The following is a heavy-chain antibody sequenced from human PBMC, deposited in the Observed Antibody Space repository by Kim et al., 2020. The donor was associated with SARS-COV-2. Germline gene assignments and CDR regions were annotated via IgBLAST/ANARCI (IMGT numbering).Heavy chain of an antibody. J-gene: IGHJ4*02. D-gene: IGHD3-16*02. V-gene: IGHV1-69*04. CDR1: GGTFSSYA. Sequence: ASVKVSCKASGGTFSSYAISWVRQAPGQGLEWMGRIIPILGIANYAQKFQGRVTITADKSTSTAYMELSSLRSEDTAVYYCACSNWGSYRYADYWGQGTLVTVSS. CDR2: IIPILGIA. CDR3: ACSNWGSYRYADY.